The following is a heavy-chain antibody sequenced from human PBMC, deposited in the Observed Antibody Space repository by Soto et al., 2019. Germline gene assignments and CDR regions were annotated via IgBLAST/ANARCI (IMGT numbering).Heavy chain of an antibody. CDR3: ARVTGLGYCSSTSCPDAFDI. J-gene: IGHJ3*02. Sequence: GGSLRLSCAASGFTFSSYWMSWFRQAPWKWLEWVANIKQDGSEKYYVDSVKGRFTISRDNAKNSLYLQMNSLRAEDTAVYYCARVTGLGYCSSTSCPDAFDIWGQGTMVTV. V-gene: IGHV3-7*03. D-gene: IGHD2-2*01. CDR1: GFTFSSYW. CDR2: IKQDGSEK.